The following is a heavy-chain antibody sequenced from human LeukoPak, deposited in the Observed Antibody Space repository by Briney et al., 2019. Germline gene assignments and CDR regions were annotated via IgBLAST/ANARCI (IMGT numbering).Heavy chain of an antibody. D-gene: IGHD3-10*01. J-gene: IGHJ5*02. CDR2: IYHSGST. Sequence: SETLSLTCAVSGGSISSGGYSWSWIRQPPGKGLEWIGYIYHSGSTYYNLSLKSRVTISVDRSKNQFSLKLSSVTAADTAVYYCASSSMVRGVIGRGSLDPWGQGTLVTVSS. V-gene: IGHV4-30-2*01. CDR1: GGSISSGGYS. CDR3: ASSSMVRGVIGRGSLDP.